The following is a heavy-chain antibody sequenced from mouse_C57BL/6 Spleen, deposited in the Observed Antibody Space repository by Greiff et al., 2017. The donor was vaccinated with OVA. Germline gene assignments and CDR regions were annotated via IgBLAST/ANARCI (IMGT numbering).Heavy chain of an antibody. CDR2: ISDGGSYT. D-gene: IGHD1-1*01. J-gene: IGHJ4*01. CDR1: GFTFSSYA. V-gene: IGHV5-4*03. CDR3: ARAYGSRYYAMDY. Sequence: EVMLVESGGGLVKPGGSLKLSCAASGFTFSSYAMSWVRQTPEKRLEWVATISDGGSYTYYPDNVKGRFTISRDNAKNNLYLQMSHLKSEDTAMYYCARAYGSRYYAMDYWGQGTSVTVSS.